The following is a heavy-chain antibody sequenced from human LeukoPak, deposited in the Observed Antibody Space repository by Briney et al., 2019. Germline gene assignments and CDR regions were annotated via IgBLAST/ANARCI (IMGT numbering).Heavy chain of an antibody. Sequence: PSETLSLTCTVSGGSISSSSYYWGWIRQPPGKGLEWIGSIYYSGSTYYNPSLKSRVTIPVDTSKNQFSLKLSSVTAADTAVYYCARDGYSYGLSYGMDVWGQGTTVTVSS. D-gene: IGHD5-18*01. CDR1: GGSISSSSYY. CDR2: IYYSGST. J-gene: IGHJ6*02. CDR3: ARDGYSYGLSYGMDV. V-gene: IGHV4-39*07.